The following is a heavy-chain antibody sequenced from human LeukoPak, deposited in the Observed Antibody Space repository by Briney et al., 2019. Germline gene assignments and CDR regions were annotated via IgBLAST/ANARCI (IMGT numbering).Heavy chain of an antibody. CDR3: ARITMIVAHAFDI. V-gene: IGHV1-2*02. Sequence: GASVKVSCKASGYTFTGYYMHWVRQAPGQGLEWMGWINPNSGGTNYAQKFQGRVTMTRDTSISTAYMELSRLRSDDTAVYYCARITMIVAHAFDIWGQGTMVTVSS. CDR1: GYTFTGYY. J-gene: IGHJ3*02. D-gene: IGHD3-22*01. CDR2: INPNSGGT.